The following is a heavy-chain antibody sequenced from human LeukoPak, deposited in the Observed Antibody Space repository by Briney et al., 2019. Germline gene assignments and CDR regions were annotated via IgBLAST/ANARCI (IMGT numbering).Heavy chain of an antibody. Sequence: PSETLSLTCTVSGGSISSSSYYWGWIRQPPGKGLEWIGSIYYSGGTYYNPSLKSRVTISVDTSKNQFSLKLSSVTAADTAVYYCASPEGSGSYSLFGYWGQGTLVTVSS. J-gene: IGHJ4*02. V-gene: IGHV4-39*01. CDR3: ASPEGSGSYSLFGY. CDR1: GGSISSSSYY. CDR2: IYYSGGT. D-gene: IGHD1-26*01.